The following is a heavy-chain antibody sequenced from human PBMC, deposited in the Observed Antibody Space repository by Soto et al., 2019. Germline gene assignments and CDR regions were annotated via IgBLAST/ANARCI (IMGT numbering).Heavy chain of an antibody. CDR2: IIPVFGST. CDR3: ARGGSGYVWFNEF. J-gene: IGHJ4*02. CDR1: GGLFSSYA. D-gene: IGHD3-22*01. Sequence: SVKVSCKDSGGLFSSYAISWVRQAPGQGLEWMGGIIPVFGSTNYAQKFQDRLTITADESTNTAYMDLSSLKSEDTAIYYCARGGSGYVWFNEFWGQGTLVTVS. V-gene: IGHV1-69*13.